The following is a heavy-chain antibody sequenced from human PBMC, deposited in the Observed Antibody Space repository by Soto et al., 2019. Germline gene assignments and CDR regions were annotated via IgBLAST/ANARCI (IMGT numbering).Heavy chain of an antibody. Sequence: SETLSLTCAVSGGSISSGGYSWSWIRQPPGKGLEWIGYIYYSGSTNYNPSLKSRVTISVDTSKNQFSLKLSSVTAADTAVYYCARGGYYYDSSGYYWFDPWGQGSLVTVSS. CDR1: GGSISSGGYS. J-gene: IGHJ5*02. V-gene: IGHV4-61*08. D-gene: IGHD3-22*01. CDR3: ARGGYYYDSSGYYWFDP. CDR2: IYYSGST.